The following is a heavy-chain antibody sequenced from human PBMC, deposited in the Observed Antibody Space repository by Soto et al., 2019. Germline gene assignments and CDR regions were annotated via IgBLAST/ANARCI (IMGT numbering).Heavy chain of an antibody. Sequence: SETLSLTCTVSGGSISSYYWSWIRQPPGKGLEWIGYIYYCGSTNYNPSLKSRVTISVDTSKNQFSLKLSSVAAADTAVYYCARHSRNSSGWYFDYWGQRSLDTGSS. CDR1: GGSISSYY. CDR3: ARHSRNSSGWYFDY. D-gene: IGHD6-19*01. V-gene: IGHV4-59*08. J-gene: IGHJ4*02. CDR2: IYYCGST.